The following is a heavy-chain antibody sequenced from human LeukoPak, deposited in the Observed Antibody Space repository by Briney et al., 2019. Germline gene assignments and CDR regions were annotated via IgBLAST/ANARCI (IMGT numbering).Heavy chain of an antibody. CDR3: ARDFLRGRVDY. V-gene: IGHV3-21*01. J-gene: IGHJ4*02. CDR1: GFTFSSYS. D-gene: IGHD2-15*01. CDR2: ISSSSSYI. Sequence: GGSLRLSCAASGFTFSSYSMNWVRQAPGKGLEWVLSISSSSSYIYYADSVKGRFTISRDNAKNSLYLQMNSLRAEDTAVYYCARDFLRGRVDYWGQGTLVTVSS.